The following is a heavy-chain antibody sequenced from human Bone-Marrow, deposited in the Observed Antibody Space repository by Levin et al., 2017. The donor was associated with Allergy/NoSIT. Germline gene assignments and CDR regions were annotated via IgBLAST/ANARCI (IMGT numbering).Heavy chain of an antibody. D-gene: IGHD6-19*01. CDR3: ARFYSRGSGWHSAH. Sequence: AGGSLRLSCVASGFTFSDYYMSWIRQAPGKGLEWVSFISSSSSYTPHADPVKGRFTISRDNAKNSLFLQMNSLRAEDTAVYYCARFYSRGSGWHSAHWGQGTLVTVSS. J-gene: IGHJ4*02. V-gene: IGHV3-11*03. CDR1: GFTFSDYY. CDR2: ISSSSSYT.